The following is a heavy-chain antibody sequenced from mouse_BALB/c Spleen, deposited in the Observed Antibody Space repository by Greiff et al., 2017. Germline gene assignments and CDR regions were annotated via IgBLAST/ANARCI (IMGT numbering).Heavy chain of an antibody. CDR1: GYAFTNYL. J-gene: IGHJ4*01. Sequence: VQLVESGAELVRPGTSVKVSCKASGYAFTNYLIEWVKQRPGQGLEWIGVINPGSGGTNYNEKFKGKATLTADKSSSTAYMQLSSLTSDDSAVYFCARGRKLREGMDYWGQGTSVTVSS. CDR3: ARGRKLREGMDY. D-gene: IGHD3-3*01. CDR2: INPGSGGT. V-gene: IGHV1-54*01.